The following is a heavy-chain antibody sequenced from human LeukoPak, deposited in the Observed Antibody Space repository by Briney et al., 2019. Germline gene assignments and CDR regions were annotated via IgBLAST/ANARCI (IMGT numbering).Heavy chain of an antibody. CDR1: GFTSSSYA. CDR2: ISSNGGST. CDR3: ARLYDFWSGYYKGAVIRAGSMDV. J-gene: IGHJ6*03. Sequence: GGSLRLSCAASGFTSSSYAMHWVRQAPGKGLEYVSAISSNGGSTYYANSVKGRFTISRDNAKNSLYLQMNSLRAEDTAVYYCARLYDFWSGYYKGAVIRAGSMDVWGKGTTVTVSS. V-gene: IGHV3-64*01. D-gene: IGHD3-3*01.